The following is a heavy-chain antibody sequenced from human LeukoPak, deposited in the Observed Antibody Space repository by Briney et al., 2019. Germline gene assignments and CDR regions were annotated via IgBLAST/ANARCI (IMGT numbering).Heavy chain of an antibody. D-gene: IGHD4-17*01. V-gene: IGHV4-59*01. CDR2: ISDSGST. Sequence: SETLSLTCTVSGGSINGYYWTWIRQPPGKGLEWIGYISDSGSTNYNPSLKSRVTMSVEASKTEFSLRLNSVTAADTAVYYCGRVFRGAVTSNWFDPWGQGTLVTVSS. CDR1: GGSINGYY. CDR3: GRVFRGAVTSNWFDP. J-gene: IGHJ5*02.